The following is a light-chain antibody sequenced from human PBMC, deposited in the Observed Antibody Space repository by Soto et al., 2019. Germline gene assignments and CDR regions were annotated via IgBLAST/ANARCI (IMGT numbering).Light chain of an antibody. Sequence: EIVLTQSPGTLSLSPGERATLSCRASQTISSTFLAWYRQRPGQAPRLLIYGASSRATGIPDRFSGSGSGTDFTLTISRLEPEDFAVYYCQQFGLSPTFGGGTKVENK. CDR2: GAS. CDR1: QTISSTF. CDR3: QQFGLSPT. J-gene: IGKJ4*01. V-gene: IGKV3-20*01.